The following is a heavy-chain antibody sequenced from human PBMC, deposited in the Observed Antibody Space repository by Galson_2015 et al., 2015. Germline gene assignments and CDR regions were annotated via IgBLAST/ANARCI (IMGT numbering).Heavy chain of an antibody. Sequence: SLRLSCAASGFTLSTYRMNWVRQAPGKGLEWVANIKQDGSEKYYVDSVKGRFTISRDNAKNSLYLQMNSLRAEDTAIYYCASQTWTGYFDYWGQGILVTVSS. CDR2: IKQDGSEK. V-gene: IGHV3-7*03. D-gene: IGHD3/OR15-3a*01. CDR1: GFTLSTYR. J-gene: IGHJ4*02. CDR3: ASQTWTGYFDY.